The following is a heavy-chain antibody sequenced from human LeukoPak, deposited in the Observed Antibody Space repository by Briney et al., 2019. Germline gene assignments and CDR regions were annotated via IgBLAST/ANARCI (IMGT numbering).Heavy chain of an antibody. V-gene: IGHV3-23*01. J-gene: IGHJ4*02. CDR1: GFTLTSYA. D-gene: IGHD6-19*01. CDR2: VGVGGDL. CDR3: AREGRIAVAGTVAYYFDY. Sequence: QAGGSLRLSCVASGFTLTSYAMNWVRQAPGKGPEWASTVGVGGDLFYSDSVKGRFTISRDNSKNTLYLQMNSLRAEDTAVYYCAREGRIAVAGTVAYYFDYWGQGTLVTVSS.